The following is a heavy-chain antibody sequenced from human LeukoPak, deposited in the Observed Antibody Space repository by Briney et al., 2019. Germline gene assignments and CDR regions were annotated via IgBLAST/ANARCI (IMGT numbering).Heavy chain of an antibody. CDR2: ISAISGST. CDR3: AKGAIVGATRYFDY. D-gene: IGHD1-26*01. J-gene: IGHJ4*02. Sequence: GGSLRLSCAASGFTFSSYGMSWVRQAPGKGLEWVSTISAISGSTYFADSVKGRFTISRDNSKNTLYLQMNSLRAEDTAVYYCAKGAIVGATRYFDYWGQGTLVTVSS. V-gene: IGHV3-23*01. CDR1: GFTFSSYG.